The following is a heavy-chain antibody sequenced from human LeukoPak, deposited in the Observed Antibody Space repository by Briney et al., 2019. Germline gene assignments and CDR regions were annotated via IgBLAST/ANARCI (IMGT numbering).Heavy chain of an antibody. J-gene: IGHJ3*02. D-gene: IGHD1-26*01. CDR2: INNDGSRT. CDR3: ARGGAVGTTTVAFDI. CDR1: GFTFSSYW. V-gene: IGHV3-74*01. Sequence: GGSLRLSCAASGFTFSSYWMHWVRHAPGKGLVWVSRINNDGSRTTYADSVKGRFTISRDNAKNTLYLQMNSLRAEDTAVYYCARGGAVGTTTVAFDIWGQGTMVTVSS.